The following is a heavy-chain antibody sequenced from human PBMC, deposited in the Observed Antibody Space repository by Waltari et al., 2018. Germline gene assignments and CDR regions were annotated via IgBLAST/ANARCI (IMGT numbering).Heavy chain of an antibody. Sequence: QVQLVQSGAEVKKPGSSVKVSCKASGRTFSSYAISWVRQARGQELEWMGGIIPIFGTANYAQKFQGRVTITADKSTSTAYMELSSLRSEDTAVYYCATAGGYYYYMDVWGKGTTVTVSS. J-gene: IGHJ6*03. CDR3: ATAGGYYYYMDV. CDR2: IIPIFGTA. V-gene: IGHV1-69*14. CDR1: GRTFSSYA.